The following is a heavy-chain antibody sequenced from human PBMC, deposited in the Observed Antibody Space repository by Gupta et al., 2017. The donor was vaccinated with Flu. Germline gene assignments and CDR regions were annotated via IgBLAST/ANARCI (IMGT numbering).Heavy chain of an antibody. Sequence: DEQLVESGGGRVQPGASLRLSCSVSGFSVSSYYMSWVRQTPGKGLEWVAVIFSFGSVSDADSVKGRFTISRDISENMLFLEMKGLTVDDTAVYYCARGSAVFDSWGQGTLVKVS. J-gene: IGHJ4*02. CDR3: ARGSAVFDS. CDR1: GFSVSSYY. V-gene: IGHV3-53*01. CDR2: IFSFGSV.